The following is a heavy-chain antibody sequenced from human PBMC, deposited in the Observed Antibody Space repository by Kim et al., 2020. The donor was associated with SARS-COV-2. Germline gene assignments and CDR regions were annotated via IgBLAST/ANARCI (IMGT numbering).Heavy chain of an antibody. CDR2: ISGYDGKT. V-gene: IGHV1-18*01. J-gene: IGHJ4*02. D-gene: IGHD1-20*01. CDR3: ARFLCHNPFDY. CDR1: GYTFTSYA. Sequence: ASVKVSCKASGYTFTSYAFSWVRQAPGQGLEWMGWISGYDGKTKYAQKFQGRVTMTTDTSSSTAYMELRSLRSDDTAIYYCARFLCHNPFDYWGQGTLVIVSS.